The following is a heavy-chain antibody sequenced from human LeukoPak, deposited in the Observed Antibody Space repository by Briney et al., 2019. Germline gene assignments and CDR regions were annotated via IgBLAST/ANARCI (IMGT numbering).Heavy chain of an antibody. CDR1: GYTFTTYW. Sequence: GESLKITCQISGYTFTTYWIAWVRQMPGKGLEWMGAIYPADSDTKYSPSFQGQVTFSVDKSISTAYLQWNSLKASDAVIYYCARRPAFYFDYWGQGTLVTVSS. J-gene: IGHJ4*02. V-gene: IGHV5-51*01. CDR3: ARRPAFYFDY. CDR2: IYPADSDT. D-gene: IGHD6-6*01.